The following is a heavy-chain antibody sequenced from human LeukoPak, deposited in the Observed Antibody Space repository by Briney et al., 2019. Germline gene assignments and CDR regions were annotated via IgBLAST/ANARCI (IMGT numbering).Heavy chain of an antibody. Sequence: SETLSLTCTDSGGSISSYYWSWIRQPAGKGLEWIGRIYTSGSTNYNPSLKSRVTISVDRSKNQFSLKLSSVTAADTAVYYCARGVVTGAFDIWGQGTMVTVSS. V-gene: IGHV4-4*07. CDR1: GGSISSYY. CDR3: ARGVVTGAFDI. D-gene: IGHD2-21*02. J-gene: IGHJ3*02. CDR2: IYTSGST.